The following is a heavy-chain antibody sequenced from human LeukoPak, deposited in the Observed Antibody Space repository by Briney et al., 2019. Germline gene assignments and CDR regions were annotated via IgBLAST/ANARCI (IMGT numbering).Heavy chain of an antibody. J-gene: IGHJ4*02. D-gene: IGHD5-12*01. CDR3: ARREYSGYGIDY. CDR1: SGSISYFC. CDR2: IYYSGST. V-gene: IGHV4-59*08. Sequence: SETLSLTCTVSSGSISYFCWNWIRQPPGKGLEWIGYIYYSGSTNYNPSLKSRVTISVDTSKNQFSLKLSSVTAADTAVYYCARREYSGYGIDYWGQGTLVTVSS.